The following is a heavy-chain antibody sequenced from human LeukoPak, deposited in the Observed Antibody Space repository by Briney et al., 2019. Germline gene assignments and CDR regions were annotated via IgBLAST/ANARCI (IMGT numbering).Heavy chain of an antibody. Sequence: PSQTLSLTCTVSGDSISTYYWSWIRQPPGKGLEWIGYIYYRVTSDYNPSLKSRVTMSVDMSTRQISLKLSSVTAADTAVYYCARAVGGDGSGSLWGPGTLVTVSS. D-gene: IGHD3-10*01. CDR2: IYYRVTS. V-gene: IGHV4-59*01. CDR3: ARAVGGDGSGSL. J-gene: IGHJ4*02. CDR1: GDSISTYY.